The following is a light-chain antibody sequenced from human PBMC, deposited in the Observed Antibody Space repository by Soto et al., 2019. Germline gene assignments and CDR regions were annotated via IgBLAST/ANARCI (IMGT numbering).Light chain of an antibody. Sequence: EVGLNQSPGTLSLSPGERATLSCRASQSVSNNYLAWYQQKPGQAPRLLIYGASNRATGIPDRFSGSGSGTDFTLTISRLEPEDFAVYYCQQYGSSGTFGQGTNVDIK. CDR2: GAS. CDR1: QSVSNNY. V-gene: IGKV3-20*01. CDR3: QQYGSSGT. J-gene: IGKJ1*01.